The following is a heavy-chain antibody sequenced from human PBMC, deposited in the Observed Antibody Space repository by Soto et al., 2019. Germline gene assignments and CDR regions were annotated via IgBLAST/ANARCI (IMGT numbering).Heavy chain of an antibody. Sequence: EVQLVESGGGLIQPGGSLRLSCAASGFSVSRNYMTWVRQAPGKGLEWVSVIYSGGNTFYADSVKGRFTISRDNSKNTLYLQMNSLRAEDTAVYYCARDLGRILDYWGQGTLVTVSS. CDR3: ARDLGRILDY. CDR1: GFSVSRNY. V-gene: IGHV3-53*01. J-gene: IGHJ4*02. D-gene: IGHD7-27*01. CDR2: IYSGGNT.